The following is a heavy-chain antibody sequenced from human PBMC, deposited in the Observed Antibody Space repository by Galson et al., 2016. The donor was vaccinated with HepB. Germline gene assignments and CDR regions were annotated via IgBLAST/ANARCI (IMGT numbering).Heavy chain of an antibody. CDR2: ISYDGSNK. V-gene: IGHV3-30-3*01. CDR1: GFTFSSYA. D-gene: IGHD4-11*01. Sequence: SLRLSCAASGFTFSSYAMHWVRQAPGKGLEWVAAISYDGSNKYYADSVKGRFTISRDNSNNSLHLQMNSLRAEDTAGYYCARGSHLKTSVYFALDVWGQGTTVTVSS. J-gene: IGHJ6*02. CDR3: ARGSHLKTSVYFALDV.